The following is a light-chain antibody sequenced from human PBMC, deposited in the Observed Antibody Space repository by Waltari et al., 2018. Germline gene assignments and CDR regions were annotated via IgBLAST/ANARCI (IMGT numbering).Light chain of an antibody. J-gene: IGKJ2*01. CDR2: KAP. V-gene: IGKV1-5*03. CDR3: QQYNSYPYT. Sequence: DIQMTQSPSTLSASVGDRVTITCRASQSISSWFAWYQQKPGKAPKLLIYKAPSLESGVPSRFSGSGSGTEFTLTISSLQPDDFATYYCQQYNSYPYTFGQGTKLEIK. CDR1: QSISSW.